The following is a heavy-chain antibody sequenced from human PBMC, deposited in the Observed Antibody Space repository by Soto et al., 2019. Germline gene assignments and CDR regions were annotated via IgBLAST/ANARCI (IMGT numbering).Heavy chain of an antibody. CDR3: ASIYDSSGYYYGNNWFDP. J-gene: IGHJ5*02. CDR2: IYYSGGT. Sequence: SETLSLTCTVSGASIGSGDYYWSWIRQHPGKGREWIGYIYYSGGTYYNPSLKSRVTISVDTSKNQFSLELSSVTAADTAVYYCASIYDSSGYYYGNNWFDPWGQGTLVTVSP. CDR1: GASIGSGDYY. D-gene: IGHD3-22*01. V-gene: IGHV4-31*02.